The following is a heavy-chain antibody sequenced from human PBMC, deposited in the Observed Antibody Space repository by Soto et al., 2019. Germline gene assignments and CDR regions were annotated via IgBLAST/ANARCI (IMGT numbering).Heavy chain of an antibody. V-gene: IGHV4-59*01. D-gene: IGHD1-1*01. Sequence: PSETLSLTCTVSGGSISGYYWSWIRQPPGKGLEWIGYIFYRGNTLYNPSLQSRVTISVDTSKYQFFLGLTSVTAADTAVYYCTRHAIIPKLQYGIDVWGQGASVTV. CDR1: GGSISGYY. CDR3: TRHAIIPKLQYGIDV. J-gene: IGHJ6*02. CDR2: IFYRGNT.